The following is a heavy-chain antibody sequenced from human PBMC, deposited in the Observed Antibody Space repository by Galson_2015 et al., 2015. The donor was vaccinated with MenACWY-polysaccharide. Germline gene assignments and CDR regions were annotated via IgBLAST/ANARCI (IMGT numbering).Heavy chain of an antibody. D-gene: IGHD3-22*01. J-gene: IGHJ3*02. Sequence: QSGAEVKNPGASVKVSCKASGYTFISYDFNWVRQATGQGLEWMGWMNPNSGNTGYAQKFQGRVTMTRNTSISTAYMELSSLRSEDTAVYYCARVGYYDSSGYSLNAFDIWGQGTMVTVSS. CDR2: MNPNSGNT. V-gene: IGHV1-8*01. CDR1: GYTFISYD. CDR3: ARVGYYDSSGYSLNAFDI.